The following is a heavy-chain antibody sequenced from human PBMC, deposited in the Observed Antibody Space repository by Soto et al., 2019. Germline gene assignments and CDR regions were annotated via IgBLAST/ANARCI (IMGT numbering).Heavy chain of an antibody. CDR2: IYYSGST. D-gene: IGHD6-13*01. Sequence: SETLSLTCAVSGYSISSSNWWGWIRQPPGKGLEWIGYIYYSGSTYYNPSLKSRVTMSVDMSKNQFSLKLSSVTAVDTAVYYCARMPGIAAVDWFDPWGQGTLVTVSS. V-gene: IGHV4-28*01. J-gene: IGHJ5*02. CDR1: GYSISSSNW. CDR3: ARMPGIAAVDWFDP.